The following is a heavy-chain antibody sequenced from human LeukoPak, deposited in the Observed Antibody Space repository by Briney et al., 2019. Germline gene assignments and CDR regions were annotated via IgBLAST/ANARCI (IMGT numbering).Heavy chain of an antibody. CDR1: GYTFTGYY. D-gene: IGHD3-10*01. Sequence: ASVTVSCTASGYTFTGYYMHWVRQPPGQGLEWMGWINPNSGGTNYAQKFQGRVTMTRETSISTADMEVSRLRSDDTAVYYCARDQRSGDYYFDYWGQGTLVSVSS. J-gene: IGHJ4*02. CDR3: ARDQRSGDYYFDY. CDR2: INPNSGGT. V-gene: IGHV1-2*02.